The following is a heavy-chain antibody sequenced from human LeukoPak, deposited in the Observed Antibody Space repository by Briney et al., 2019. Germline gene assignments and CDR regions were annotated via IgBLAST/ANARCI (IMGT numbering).Heavy chain of an antibody. Sequence: SETLSLTCTVSGGSISSYYWSWTRQPPGKGLEWIGYIYYSGSTNYNPSLKSRVTISVDTSKNQFSPKLSSVTAADTAVYYCARDRSGGQWLVQEGWFDPWGQGTLVTVSS. D-gene: IGHD6-19*01. CDR3: ARDRSGGQWLVQEGWFDP. V-gene: IGHV4-59*01. CDR1: GGSISSYY. CDR2: IYYSGST. J-gene: IGHJ5*02.